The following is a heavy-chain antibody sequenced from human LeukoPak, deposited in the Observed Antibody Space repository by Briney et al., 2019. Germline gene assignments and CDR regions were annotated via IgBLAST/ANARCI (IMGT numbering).Heavy chain of an antibody. V-gene: IGHV1-18*01. CDR2: ISAYNGNT. J-gene: IGHJ5*02. Sequence: ASVKVSCTASGYTFTSFGISWVRQAPGQGLEWMGWISAYNGNTNYAHNLQGRVTMTTDTSTSTAYMELRSLRSDDTAVYYCARDPGSFLSSSGWLNWFDPWGQGTLVTVSS. CDR1: GYTFTSFG. CDR3: ARDPGSFLSSSGWLNWFDP. D-gene: IGHD6-19*01.